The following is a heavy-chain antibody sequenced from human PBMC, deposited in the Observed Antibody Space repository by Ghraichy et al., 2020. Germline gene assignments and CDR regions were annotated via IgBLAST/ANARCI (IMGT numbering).Heavy chain of an antibody. Sequence: SETLSLTRAEDHASYLPSRLRCTRPLSCLSLKWNGQVNHFGTTNYNPSLKSRVPISVDTSKNQFSLKLRSVTAAETAVYYCARGNDYRSGTVYSKHGFDYWGQGTLVIVS. V-gene: IGHV4-34*01. D-gene: IGHD3-10*01. CDR3: ARGNDYRSGTVYSKHGFDY. J-gene: IGHJ4*02. CDR1: HASYLPSR. CDR2: VNHFGTT.